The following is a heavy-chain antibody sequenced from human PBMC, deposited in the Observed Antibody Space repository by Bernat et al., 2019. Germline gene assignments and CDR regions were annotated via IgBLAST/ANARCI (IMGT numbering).Heavy chain of an antibody. CDR2: ISSSSSYI. D-gene: IGHD6-19*01. J-gene: IGHJ4*02. Sequence: EVQLVESGGGLVKPGGSLRLSCAASGFTFSSYSMNWVRQAPGKGLEWVSSISSSSSYIYYADSVKGRFTSSGDNAKNSLYLQMNSLRAEDTAVYYCARGFSAVPRDYWGQGTLVTVSS. CDR3: ARGFSAVPRDY. V-gene: IGHV3-21*01. CDR1: GFTFSSYS.